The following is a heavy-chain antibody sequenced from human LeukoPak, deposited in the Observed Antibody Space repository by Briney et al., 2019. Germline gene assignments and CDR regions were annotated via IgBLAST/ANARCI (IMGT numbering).Heavy chain of an antibody. D-gene: IGHD3-10*01. J-gene: IGHJ3*01. CDR2: IYYSGRT. Sequence: SETLSLTCTVSGGSISRGDNYWSWIRQYPGKGLECIGYIYYSGRTYYNPSLKSRVTISIDTSRSQFSLRLSSVTAADTAVYYCARDRSGSSSLNAFDVWGQGTMVTVSS. CDR3: ARDRSGSSSLNAFDV. CDR1: GGSISRGDNY. V-gene: IGHV4-31*03.